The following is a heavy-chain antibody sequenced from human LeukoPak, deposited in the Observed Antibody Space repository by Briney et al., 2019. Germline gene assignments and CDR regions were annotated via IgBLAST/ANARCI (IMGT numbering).Heavy chain of an antibody. CDR3: ARDRYPLEWLSLIDY. CDR1: GFTFSSYS. V-gene: IGHV3-21*01. CDR2: ISSSSSYI. J-gene: IGHJ4*02. Sequence: KPGGSLRLSCAASGFTFSSYSMNWVRQAPGKGLEWVSSISSSSSYIYYADSVKGRFTISRDNAKNSLYLQMNSLRAEDTAVYYCARDRYPLEWLSLIDYWGQGTLVTVSS. D-gene: IGHD3-3*01.